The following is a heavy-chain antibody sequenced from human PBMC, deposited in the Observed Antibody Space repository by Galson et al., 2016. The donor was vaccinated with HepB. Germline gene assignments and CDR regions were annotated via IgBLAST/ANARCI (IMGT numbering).Heavy chain of an antibody. CDR3: AWDNYERGPLES. CDR2: INADGTVK. V-gene: IGHV3-7*04. D-gene: IGHD3-16*01. Sequence: SLRLSCAASGFTFSRYWMTWVRQAPGKGPEWVSTINADGTVKNYADSVRGRFTISRDNARNSLHLQVDSLRAEDTAVYYCAWDNYERGPLESWGQGTLVTVSS. J-gene: IGHJ4*02. CDR1: GFTFSRYW.